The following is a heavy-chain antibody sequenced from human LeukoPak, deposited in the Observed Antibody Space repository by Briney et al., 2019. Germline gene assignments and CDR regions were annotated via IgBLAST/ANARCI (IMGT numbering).Heavy chain of an antibody. CDR3: ARGPYSYDSSGAFDI. Sequence: SETLSLTCTVSGYSITSGYYWGWIRQPPGKGLEWIGSIFHSGTTYSNPSLKSRVTISLDTAKNQFSLQLRSVTAADTAVYFCARGPYSYDSSGAFDIWGQGTMVTVSS. V-gene: IGHV4-38-2*02. D-gene: IGHD3-22*01. CDR1: GYSITSGYY. J-gene: IGHJ3*02. CDR2: IFHSGTT.